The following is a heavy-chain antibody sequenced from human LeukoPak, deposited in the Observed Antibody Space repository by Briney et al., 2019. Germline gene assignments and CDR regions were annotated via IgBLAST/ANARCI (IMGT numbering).Heavy chain of an antibody. CDR2: IYSGGST. J-gene: IGHJ4*02. Sequence: PGGSLRLSCAASGFTVSSNYMSWVRQAPGKGLEWVSVIYSGGSTYYADSVKGRFTISRDNSKNTLYLQMNSLRAEDTAVYYCAKVHQFLAVAGTFGESVDYWGQGTLVTVSS. V-gene: IGHV3-66*01. CDR3: AKVHQFLAVAGTFGESVDY. CDR1: GFTVSSNY. D-gene: IGHD6-19*01.